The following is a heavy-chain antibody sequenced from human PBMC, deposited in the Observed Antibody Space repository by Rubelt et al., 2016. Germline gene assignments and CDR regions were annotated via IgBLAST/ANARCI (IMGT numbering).Heavy chain of an antibody. D-gene: IGHD2-2*02. CDR3: ARGKCSSTSCYRIDAFDI. V-gene: IGHV3-7*01. CDR1: GFTFSSYW. Sequence: EVQLVESGGGLVQPGGSLRLSCAASGFTFSSYWMSWVRQAPGKGLEWVANIKQDGSKKYYVDSVKGRCTISRDNAKNSLYLQMNSLRAEDTAVYYCARGKCSSTSCYRIDAFDIWGQGTMVTVSS. J-gene: IGHJ3*02. CDR2: IKQDGSKK.